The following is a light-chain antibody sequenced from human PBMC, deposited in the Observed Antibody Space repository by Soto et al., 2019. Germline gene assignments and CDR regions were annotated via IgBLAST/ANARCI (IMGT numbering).Light chain of an antibody. CDR3: SSYAGGNNAYV. CDR2: EVT. J-gene: IGLJ1*01. Sequence: QSALTQPPSASGSPGQSVTISCTGASSDVGGYTYVSWYQQHPGKAPKLMIYEVTKRPSGVPDRFSGSKSGNTASLTVSGLQPEDEADYYCSSYAGGNNAYVFGTGTKVTVL. CDR1: SSDVGGYTY. V-gene: IGLV2-8*01.